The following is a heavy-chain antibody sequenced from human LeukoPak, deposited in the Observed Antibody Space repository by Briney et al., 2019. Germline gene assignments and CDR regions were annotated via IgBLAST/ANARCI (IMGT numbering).Heavy chain of an antibody. CDR3: ARDSYGALDY. Sequence: ASVKVSCKASGYTFTGYFIHWVRQAPGQGLEWMGWISLNSGGTNYAQKFQGRVTMTRDTSISTAYMELSRLRSDDTAVYYCARDSYGALDYWGQGTLVTVSS. D-gene: IGHD1-26*01. CDR1: GYTFTGYF. J-gene: IGHJ4*02. V-gene: IGHV1-2*02. CDR2: ISLNSGGT.